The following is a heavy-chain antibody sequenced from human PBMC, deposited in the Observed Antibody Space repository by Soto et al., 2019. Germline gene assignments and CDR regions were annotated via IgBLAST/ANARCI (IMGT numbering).Heavy chain of an antibody. Sequence: SVKVYCKASGRTFSSYAISWVRQAPGQGLEWMGGIIPIFGTANYAQKFQGRVTITADESTSTAYMELSSLRSEDTAVYYCARAYGGDSTHHPYWGQGTLVTVSS. J-gene: IGHJ4*02. CDR1: GRTFSSYA. D-gene: IGHD2-21*02. V-gene: IGHV1-69*13. CDR2: IIPIFGTA. CDR3: ARAYGGDSTHHPY.